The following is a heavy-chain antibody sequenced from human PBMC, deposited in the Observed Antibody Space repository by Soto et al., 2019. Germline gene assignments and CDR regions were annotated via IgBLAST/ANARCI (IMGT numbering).Heavy chain of an antibody. Sequence: GGSLRLSCAASGFAFSNYAMCWVRQDPTKGLEWVSAISGSGVTTYYADSVKGRFTVSRDNSKNTLYLQMNSLRAEDTAVYYCAKSCSTSSCYGPPDVWGQGTTVTVSS. CDR1: GFAFSNYA. CDR2: ISGSGVTT. D-gene: IGHD2-2*01. CDR3: AKSCSTSSCYGPPDV. V-gene: IGHV3-23*01. J-gene: IGHJ6*02.